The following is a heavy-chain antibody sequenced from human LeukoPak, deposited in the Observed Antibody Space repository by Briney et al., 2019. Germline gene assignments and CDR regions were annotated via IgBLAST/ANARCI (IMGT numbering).Heavy chain of an antibody. Sequence: GGSLRLSCTASGFSFSGHWMHWARQLPGKGLVWVSRISPTGSTTSYADSVKGRFTVSRDNAKNTLYLQVNNLRAEDTAVYYCARGPNSNWSELDFWGQGTLLTVSS. D-gene: IGHD6-6*01. CDR1: GFSFSGHW. V-gene: IGHV3-74*01. CDR2: ISPTGSTT. J-gene: IGHJ4*02. CDR3: ARGPNSNWSELDF.